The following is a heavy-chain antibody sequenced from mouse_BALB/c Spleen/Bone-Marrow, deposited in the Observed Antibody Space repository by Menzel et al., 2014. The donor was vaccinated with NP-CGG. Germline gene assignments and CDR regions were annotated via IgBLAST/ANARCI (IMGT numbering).Heavy chain of an antibody. V-gene: IGHV14-3*02. D-gene: IGHD2-4*01. CDR2: IDPANGNT. Sequence: VQLQQSGAELVKPGASVKLSCTASGFNIKDTYMHWVKQRPEQGLEWIGRIDPANGNTKYDPKFQGKATITADTSSNTAYLQLSSLTSEDTAVYYCAGLRPRFGFAYWGQGTLVTVSA. J-gene: IGHJ3*01. CDR1: GFNIKDTY. CDR3: AGLRPRFGFAY.